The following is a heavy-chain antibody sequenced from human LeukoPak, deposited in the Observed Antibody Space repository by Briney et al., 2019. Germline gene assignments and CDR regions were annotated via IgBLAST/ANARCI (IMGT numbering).Heavy chain of an antibody. CDR3: ARGITMVRGVISDYYYYYMDV. CDR1: GGSISSYY. D-gene: IGHD3-10*01. Sequence: PSETLSLTCTVSGGSISSYYWSWIRQPAGKGLEWIGRIYTSGSTNYNPSLKSRVTMSVDTSKNQFSLKLSSVTAADTAVYYCARGITMVRGVISDYYYYYMDVWGEGTTVTISS. J-gene: IGHJ6*03. CDR2: IYTSGST. V-gene: IGHV4-4*07.